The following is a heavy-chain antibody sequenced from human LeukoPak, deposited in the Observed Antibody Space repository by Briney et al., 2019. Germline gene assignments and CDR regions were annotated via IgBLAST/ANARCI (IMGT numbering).Heavy chain of an antibody. CDR1: GYTFTGYY. D-gene: IGHD1-26*01. V-gene: IGHV1-2*02. CDR2: INPSSGGT. J-gene: IGHJ6*02. CDR3: ARKSGSYEYYYYYYGMDV. Sequence: ASVKVSCKASGYTFTGYYMHWVRQAPGQGLEWMGWINPSSGGTNYAQKFQGRVTMTRDTSISTAYMELSRLRSDDTAVYYCARKSGSYEYYYYYYGMDVWGQGTTVTVSS.